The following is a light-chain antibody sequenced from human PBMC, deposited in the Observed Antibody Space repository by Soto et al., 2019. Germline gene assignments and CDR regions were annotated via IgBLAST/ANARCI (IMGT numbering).Light chain of an antibody. CDR1: QSISGT. Sequence: EIVLTQSPGTLSLSPGEIATLSFRASQSISGTLAWYQQKPGQAPRLLIYGAFTRATGFPARFSGSGSGTDFTLTITSLQSEDFAVYYCQQYDNWPWTFGQGTKVDIK. J-gene: IGKJ1*01. V-gene: IGKV3-15*01. CDR3: QQYDNWPWT. CDR2: GAF.